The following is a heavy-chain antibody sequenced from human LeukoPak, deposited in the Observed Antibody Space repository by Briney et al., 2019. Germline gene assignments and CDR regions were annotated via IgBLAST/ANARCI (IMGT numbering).Heavy chain of an antibody. Sequence: GGSLRLSCAASGFTFSSYAMSWVRQAPGKGLEWVSCISSSSSYIYYADSVKGRFTISRDNAKNSLYLQMNSLRAEDTAVYYCARAHNWKYGTFDYRGQGTLVTVSS. V-gene: IGHV3-21*01. D-gene: IGHD1-7*01. J-gene: IGHJ4*02. CDR2: ISSSSSYI. CDR3: ARAHNWKYGTFDY. CDR1: GFTFSSYA.